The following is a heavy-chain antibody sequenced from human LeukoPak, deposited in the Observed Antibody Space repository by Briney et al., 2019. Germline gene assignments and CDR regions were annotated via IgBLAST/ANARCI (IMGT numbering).Heavy chain of an antibody. D-gene: IGHD5-24*01. CDR3: AREFRMATIKGAFDI. V-gene: IGHV3-53*01. CDR2: IYSGGST. CDR1: GFTVSSNY. J-gene: IGHJ3*02. Sequence: GGSLRLSCAASGFTVSSNYMSWVRQAPGKGLELVSVIYSGGSTYYADSVKGRFTISRDNSKNTLYLQMNSLRAEDTAVYYCAREFRMATIKGAFDIWGQGTMVTVSS.